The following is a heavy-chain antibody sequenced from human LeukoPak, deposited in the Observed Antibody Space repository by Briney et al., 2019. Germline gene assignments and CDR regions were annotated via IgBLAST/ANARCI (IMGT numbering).Heavy chain of an antibody. Sequence: GASVKVSCNASGYTFTSDYIHWVRHAPGQGLEWLGIINPSGGRTTYGQNFPGRVTMTRDTSTSTVYMELSSLRSEDTAVYYCARGSRFLDYWGQGTLVTVSS. J-gene: IGHJ4*02. CDR2: INPSGGRT. D-gene: IGHD3-3*01. CDR1: GYTFTSDY. V-gene: IGHV1-46*01. CDR3: ARGSRFLDY.